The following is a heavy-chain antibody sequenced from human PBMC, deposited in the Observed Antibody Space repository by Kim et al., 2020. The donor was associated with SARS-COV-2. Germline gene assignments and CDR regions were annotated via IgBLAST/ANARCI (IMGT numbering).Heavy chain of an antibody. Sequence: SVKVSCKASGGTFSSYAISWVRQAPGQGLEWMGGIIPIFGTANYAQKFQGRVTITADESTSTAYMELSSLRSEDTAVYYCASSSQPRDAFDIWGQGTMVTVSS. V-gene: IGHV1-69*13. CDR1: GGTFSSYA. CDR3: ASSSQPRDAFDI. D-gene: IGHD1-1*01. J-gene: IGHJ3*02. CDR2: IIPIFGTA.